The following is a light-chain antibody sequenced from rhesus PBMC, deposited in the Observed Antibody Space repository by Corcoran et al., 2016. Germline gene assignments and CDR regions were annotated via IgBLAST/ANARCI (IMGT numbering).Light chain of an antibody. CDR3: QHNNTSPLT. CDR1: QGISSW. Sequence: DIQMTQSPSSLSASVGDKVTITCRASQGISSWLAWYQQKPGKAPKLLIYAASSLQSGVPSRFSGNGSGTDYTLTISSLQPEDIATYYCQHNNTSPLTFGPGTKLDIK. V-gene: IGKV1-18*01. CDR2: AAS. J-gene: IGKJ3*01.